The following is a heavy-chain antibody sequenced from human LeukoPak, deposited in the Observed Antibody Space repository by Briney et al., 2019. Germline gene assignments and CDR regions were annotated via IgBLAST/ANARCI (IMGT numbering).Heavy chain of an antibody. CDR1: GFTFSSYA. CDR2: ISYDGSNK. Sequence: PGGSLRLSCAASGFTFSSYAMHWVRQAPGKGLEWVAVISYDGSNKYYADSVKGRFTISRDNSKNTPYLQMNSLRAEDTAVYYCARSPYYDSSGPLGYWGQGTLVTVSS. J-gene: IGHJ4*02. CDR3: ARSPYYDSSGPLGY. D-gene: IGHD3-22*01. V-gene: IGHV3-30-3*01.